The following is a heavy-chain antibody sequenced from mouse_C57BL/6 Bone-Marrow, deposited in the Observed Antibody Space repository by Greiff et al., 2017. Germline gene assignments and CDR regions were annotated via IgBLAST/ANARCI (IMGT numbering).Heavy chain of an antibody. D-gene: IGHD2-1*01. CDR2: SRNKANDYTT. J-gene: IGHJ3*01. CDR3: ARDDGNYVWFAY. Sequence: EVQVVESGGGLVQSGRSLRLSCATSGFTFSDFYMEWVRQAPGKGLEWIAASRNKANDYTTEYSASVKGRFIVSRDTSKSILYLQMNALRAEDTAIYYCARDDGNYVWFAYWGQGTLVTVSA. V-gene: IGHV7-1*01. CDR1: GFTFSDFY.